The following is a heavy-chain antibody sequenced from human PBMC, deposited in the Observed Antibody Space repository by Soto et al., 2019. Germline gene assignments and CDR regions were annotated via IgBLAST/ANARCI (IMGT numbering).Heavy chain of an antibody. Sequence: QVTLKESGPVLVKPTETLTLTCTVSGFSLTNARMGVSWIRQPPGKALEWLAHIFSNDEKSYSTSLKTRLSISTDTSKSQVVLTLTNMDPADTATYYCARLLAIAVPAAEWLDPWGQGTLVTVSS. CDR3: ARLLAIAVPAAEWLDP. J-gene: IGHJ5*02. CDR1: GFSLTNARMG. CDR2: IFSNDEK. D-gene: IGHD6-19*01. V-gene: IGHV2-26*01.